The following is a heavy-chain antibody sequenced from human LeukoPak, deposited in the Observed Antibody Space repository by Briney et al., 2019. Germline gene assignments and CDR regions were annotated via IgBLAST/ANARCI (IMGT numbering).Heavy chain of an antibody. CDR2: IYYSGST. CDR3: ARDDYYYDSSGGVYFDY. CDR1: GGSISSYY. J-gene: IGHJ4*02. D-gene: IGHD3-22*01. V-gene: IGHV4-59*12. Sequence: SETLSLTCTVSGGSISSYYWNWIRQPPGKGLEWIGYIYYSGSTNYNVSLKSRVTISVDTSKNQFSLKLSSMTAADTAVYYCARDDYYYDSSGGVYFDYWGQGTLVTVSS.